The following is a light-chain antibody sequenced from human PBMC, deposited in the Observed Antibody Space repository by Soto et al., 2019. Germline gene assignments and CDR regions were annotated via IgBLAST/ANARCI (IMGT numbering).Light chain of an antibody. CDR2: GVS. CDR1: QSLNSN. CDR3: QQYNNWPPWT. Sequence: EIVLTQSPATLSVSPGQRRTLSCRDSQSLNSNLVWYQQKPGQAPRLLIYGVSTSATGIPARCSGSGPGTEFALPISSLQSEDFAVYYCQQYNNWPPWTCGQGTQGDIK. V-gene: IGKV3-15*01. J-gene: IGKJ1*01.